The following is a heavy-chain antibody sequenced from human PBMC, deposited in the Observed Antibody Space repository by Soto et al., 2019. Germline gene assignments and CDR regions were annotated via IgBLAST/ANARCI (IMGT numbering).Heavy chain of an antibody. J-gene: IGHJ4*02. CDR1: GGTFSSYA. Sequence: QVQLVQSGAEVKKPGSSVKVSCKASGGTFSSYAISWVRQAPGQGLEWMGGIIPIFGTATYAQKVQGRVTITAYESTSTAYIELSRLRSEDTAVDYCARVRSGTTPYFDYWGQGTLVTVSS. D-gene: IGHD1-26*01. V-gene: IGHV1-69*12. CDR3: ARVRSGTTPYFDY. CDR2: IIPIFGTA.